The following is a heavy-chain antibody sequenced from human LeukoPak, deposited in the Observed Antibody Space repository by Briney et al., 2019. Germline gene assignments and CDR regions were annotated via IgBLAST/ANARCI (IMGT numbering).Heavy chain of an antibody. V-gene: IGHV4-4*02. D-gene: IGHD6-13*01. CDR2: VYHSGTT. J-gene: IGHJ5*02. CDR3: ARDRLAANWFDP. Sequence: SGTLSLTCTVFGGSISSDNWWSWVRQSPGKGLEWIGEVYHSGTTNYNPSLKSRVIISVDRSKNQLSLKLSSVTAADTAVYYCARDRLAANWFDPWGQGTLVTVSS. CDR1: GGSISSDNW.